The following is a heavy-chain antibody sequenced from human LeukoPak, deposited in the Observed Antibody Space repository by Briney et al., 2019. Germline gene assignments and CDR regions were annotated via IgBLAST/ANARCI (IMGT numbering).Heavy chain of an antibody. D-gene: IGHD2-2*01. Sequence: GGSLRLSCAASGFTFSSYSMNWVRQAPGKGLEWVSSISSSSSYICYADSVKGRFTISRDNAKNSLYLQMNSLRAEDTAVYYCARDLVLRYCSSTSCYETLGMDVWGQGTTVTVSS. CDR3: ARDLVLRYCSSTSCYETLGMDV. J-gene: IGHJ6*02. V-gene: IGHV3-21*01. CDR2: ISSSSSYI. CDR1: GFTFSSYS.